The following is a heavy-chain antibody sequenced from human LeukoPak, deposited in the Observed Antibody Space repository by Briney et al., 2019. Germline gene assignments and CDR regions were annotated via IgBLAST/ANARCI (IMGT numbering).Heavy chain of an antibody. CDR1: GGSISSSSYY. Sequence: PSETLSLTCTVSGGSISSSSYYWSWIRQPPGKGLEWIGEINHSGSTNYNPSLKSRVTISVDTSKNQFSLKLSSVTAADTAVYYCASSVGSSSGNWFDPWGQGTLVTVSS. CDR3: ASSVGSSSGNWFDP. CDR2: INHSGST. V-gene: IGHV4-39*07. D-gene: IGHD6-6*01. J-gene: IGHJ5*02.